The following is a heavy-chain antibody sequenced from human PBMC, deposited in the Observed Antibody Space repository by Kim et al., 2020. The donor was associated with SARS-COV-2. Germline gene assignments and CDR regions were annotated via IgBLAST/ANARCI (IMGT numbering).Heavy chain of an antibody. CDR1: GYTFTSYY. CDR2: INLSTRGT. J-gene: IGHJ4*02. CDR3: AREPPGAAEGFDY. Sequence: ASVKVSCKASGYTFTSYYLHWVRQAPGQGLEWMGMINLSTRGTNYAQNFQGRVTMTRDTSTSTVYMELSSLRSEDTAVYYCAREPPGAAEGFDYWGQGTLVTVSS. V-gene: IGHV1-46*01. D-gene: IGHD6-13*01.